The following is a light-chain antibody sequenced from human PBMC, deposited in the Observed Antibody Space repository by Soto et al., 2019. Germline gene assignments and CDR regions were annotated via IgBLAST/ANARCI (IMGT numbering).Light chain of an antibody. CDR3: EQYNNWPAIT. CDR2: GAS. Sequence: EILMTPSPDTLSVSPGERATLSCRPSQSVSSNFAWYQQKPGQAPRLVMYGASPRATSSPARFRGSGSVTEFNLAISSLQSEDLVVYYCEQYNNWPAITFGQGTLLESK. CDR1: QSVSSN. V-gene: IGKV3-15*01. J-gene: IGKJ5*01.